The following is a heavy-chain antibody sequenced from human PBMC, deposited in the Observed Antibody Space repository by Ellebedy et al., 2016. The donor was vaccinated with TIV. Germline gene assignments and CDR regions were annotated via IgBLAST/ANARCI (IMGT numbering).Heavy chain of an antibody. Sequence: PGGSLRLSCAASGFTFSSYGMHWVRQAPGKGLEWVAVIWYDGSNKYYADSVKGRFTISRDNSKNTLYLQMNSLRAEDTAVYYCARRRQLVPSDYYGMDVWGQGTTVTVSS. J-gene: IGHJ6*02. CDR2: IWYDGSNK. V-gene: IGHV3-33*01. D-gene: IGHD6-13*01. CDR1: GFTFSSYG. CDR3: ARRRQLVPSDYYGMDV.